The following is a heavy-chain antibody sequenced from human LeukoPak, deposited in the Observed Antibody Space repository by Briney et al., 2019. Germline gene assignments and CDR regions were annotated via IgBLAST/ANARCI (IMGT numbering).Heavy chain of an antibody. CDR1: GGSISSSSYY. D-gene: IGHD6-19*01. CDR3: AHRGWYRGREGDY. V-gene: IGHV4-39*01. Sequence: SETLPLTCTVSGGSISSSSYYWGWIRQPPGKGLEWIGSIYYSGSTYYNPSLKSRVTISVDTSKNQFSLKLSSVTAADAAVYYCAHRGWYRGREGDYWGQGTLVTVSS. J-gene: IGHJ4*02. CDR2: IYYSGST.